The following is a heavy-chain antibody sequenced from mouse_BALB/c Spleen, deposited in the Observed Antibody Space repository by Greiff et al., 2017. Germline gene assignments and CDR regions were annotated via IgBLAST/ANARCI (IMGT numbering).Heavy chain of an antibody. CDR1: GFTFSSFG. CDR3: ARGSYRYDGGYAMDY. D-gene: IGHD2-14*01. CDR2: ISSGSSTI. J-gene: IGHJ4*01. Sequence: EVKLVESGGGLVQPGGSRKLSCAASGFTFSSFGMHWVRQAPEKGLEWVAYISSGSSTIYYADTVKGRFTISRDNPKNTLFLQMTSLRSEDTAMYYCARGSYRYDGGYAMDYWGQGTSVTVSS. V-gene: IGHV5-17*02.